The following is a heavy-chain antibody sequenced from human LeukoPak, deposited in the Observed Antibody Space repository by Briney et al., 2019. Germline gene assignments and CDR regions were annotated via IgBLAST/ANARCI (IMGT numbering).Heavy chain of an antibody. CDR1: GGSISSYY. CDR3: AGRIAYGSGSYYGNYYYYGMDV. D-gene: IGHD3-10*01. J-gene: IGHJ6*02. Sequence: SETLSLTCTVSGGSISSYYWSWIRQPPGKGLEWIGYIYYSGSTNYNPSLKSRVTISVDTSKNQFSLKLSSVTAADTAVYYCAGRIAYGSGSYYGNYYYYGMDVWGQGITVTVSS. V-gene: IGHV4-59*01. CDR2: IYYSGST.